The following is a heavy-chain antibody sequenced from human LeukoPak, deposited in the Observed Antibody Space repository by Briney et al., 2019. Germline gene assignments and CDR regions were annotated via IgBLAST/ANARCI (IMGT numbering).Heavy chain of an antibody. CDR2: IKSKTDGGTT. CDR3: TTDIFYDFWSGYAYGMDV. CDR1: GFTFSNAW. J-gene: IGHJ6*02. Sequence: GGSLRLSCAASGFTFSNAWMSWVRQAPGKGLEWVGRIKSKTDGGTTDYAAPVKGRFTISRDDSKNTLYLQMNSLKTEDTAVYYCTTDIFYDFWSGYAYGMDVWGQGTTVTVSS. D-gene: IGHD3-3*01. V-gene: IGHV3-15*01.